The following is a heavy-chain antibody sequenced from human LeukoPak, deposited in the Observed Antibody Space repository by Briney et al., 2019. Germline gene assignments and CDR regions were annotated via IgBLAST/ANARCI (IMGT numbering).Heavy chain of an antibody. Sequence: PGGSLRLSCAASGFTFSSYSMNWVRQAPGKGLEWVSSISSSSSYIYYADSVKGRFTISRDNAKNSLYLQMNSLRAEDTAVYYCAKSVSSGWTRAPDYWGQGTLVTVSS. CDR1: GFTFSSYS. D-gene: IGHD6-19*01. CDR2: ISSSSSYI. J-gene: IGHJ4*02. V-gene: IGHV3-21*01. CDR3: AKSVSSGWTRAPDY.